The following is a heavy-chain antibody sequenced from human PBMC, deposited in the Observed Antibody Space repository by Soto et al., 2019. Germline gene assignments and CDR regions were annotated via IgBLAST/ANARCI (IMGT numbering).Heavy chain of an antibody. J-gene: IGHJ4*02. CDR3: ARDGGGGIVATTIDY. CDR2: IWYDGSNK. CDR1: GFTFSSYG. Sequence: QVQLVESGGGVVQPGRSLRLSCAASGFTFSSYGMHWVRQAPGKGLEWVAVIWYDGSNKYYADSVKGRFTISRDNSKNTLYLQMNSLRAEDTAVYYCARDGGGGIVATTIDYWGQGTLVTVSS. D-gene: IGHD5-12*01. V-gene: IGHV3-33*01.